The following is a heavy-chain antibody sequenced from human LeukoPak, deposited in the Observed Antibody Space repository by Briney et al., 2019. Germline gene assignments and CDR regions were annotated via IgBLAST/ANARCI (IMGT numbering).Heavy chain of an antibody. CDR2: MNPNSGNT. CDR3: ARRGSHSGSYYYYYMDV. V-gene: IGHV1-8*01. CDR1: GYTFTSYD. Sequence: ASVKVSCKASGYTFTSYDINWVRQATGQGLEWMGWMNPNSGNTGYAQKFQGRVTMTRNTSMSTAYMELSSLRSEDTAVYYCARRGSHSGSYYYYYMDVWGKGTTVTISS. D-gene: IGHD1-26*01. J-gene: IGHJ6*03.